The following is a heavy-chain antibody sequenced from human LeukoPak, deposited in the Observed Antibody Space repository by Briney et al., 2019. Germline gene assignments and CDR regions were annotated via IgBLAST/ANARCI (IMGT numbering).Heavy chain of an antibody. J-gene: IGHJ4*02. V-gene: IGHV4-59*11. CDR2: IDYSGST. Sequence: SETLSLTCTVSGGSISGHYWSCIRQPPGKGLEWIGYIDYSGSTNYNPSLKSRVTISVDTSKNQFSLKLNSVTAADTAVYYCAGFGYSGYDGIDYWGQGTLVTVSS. CDR1: GGSISGHY. CDR3: AGFGYSGYDGIDY. D-gene: IGHD5-12*01.